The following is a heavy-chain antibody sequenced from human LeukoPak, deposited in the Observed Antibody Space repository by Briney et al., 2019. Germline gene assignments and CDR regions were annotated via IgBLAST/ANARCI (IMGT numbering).Heavy chain of an antibody. D-gene: IGHD3-10*01. CDR1: GYIFSDNY. CDR3: ARARAPSRGGNWFDP. Sequence: ASVKVSCKASGYIFSDNYIHWVRQAPGQGLEWMGWINPHSGGTNYAQKFQGRVTMTRDTSITIAYMELSRLRSDDTAVYYCARARAPSRGGNWFDPWGRGTLVTVSS. CDR2: INPHSGGT. J-gene: IGHJ5*02. V-gene: IGHV1-2*02.